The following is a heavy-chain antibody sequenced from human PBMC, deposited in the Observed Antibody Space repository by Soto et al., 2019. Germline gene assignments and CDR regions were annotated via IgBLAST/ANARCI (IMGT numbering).Heavy chain of an antibody. Sequence: SETLSLTCAVYGGSFSGYYWSWIRQPPGKGLEWIGEINHSGSTNYNPSLKSRVTISVDTSKNQFSLKLSSVTAADTAVYYCGRNHYSGFYYFYPWGKGTLVTVAS. CDR3: GRNHYSGFYYFYP. CDR2: INHSGST. J-gene: IGHJ5*02. D-gene: IGHD2-15*01. V-gene: IGHV4-34*01. CDR1: GGSFSGYY.